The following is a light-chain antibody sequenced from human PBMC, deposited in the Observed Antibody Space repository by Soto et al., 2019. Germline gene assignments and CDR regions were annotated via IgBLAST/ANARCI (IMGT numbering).Light chain of an antibody. J-gene: IGKJ1*01. V-gene: IGKV3-20*01. CDR3: HQYGSSPQT. CDR1: QSVSSTH. CDR2: GAS. Sequence: EIVLTQSPATLSLSPGERATLFCRASQSVSSTHLAWYHQKPGQAPRLHIYGASTRASGIPDRFSGSGSGTDFTLTISRLETEDFAVYYCHQYGSSPQTFGQGTKVDIK.